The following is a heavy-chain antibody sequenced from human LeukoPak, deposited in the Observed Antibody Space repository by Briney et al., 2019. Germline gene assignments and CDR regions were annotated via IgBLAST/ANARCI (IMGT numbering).Heavy chain of an antibody. Sequence: GGSLSFSCAGSGFTFSSYNMDRDRQAPGKGLEWVSSISSSSSYIYYADSVKGRFTISRDNAKNSLYLQMNSLRAEDTAVYYCARVTNADYGDYRAFDYWGQGTLVTVSS. CDR2: ISSSSSYI. J-gene: IGHJ4*02. CDR3: ARVTNADYGDYRAFDY. V-gene: IGHV3-21*01. CDR1: GFTFSSYN. D-gene: IGHD4-17*01.